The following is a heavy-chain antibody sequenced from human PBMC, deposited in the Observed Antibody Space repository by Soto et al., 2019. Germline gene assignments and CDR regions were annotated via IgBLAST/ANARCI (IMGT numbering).Heavy chain of an antibody. D-gene: IGHD1-7*01. CDR1: VDSVSSNSAA. V-gene: IGHV6-1*01. CDR3: AGTTSHQWYYMDV. CDR2: TYYRSRWYN. J-gene: IGHJ6*03. Sequence: SQTLSLTCDISVDSVSSNSAACNFIKLSPSRGLELLARTYYRSRWYNDYAVSVRSRITVNPDTSKNQFSLQLTSVTPEDTAVYYCAGTTSHQWYYMDVWGKGTTVTVSS.